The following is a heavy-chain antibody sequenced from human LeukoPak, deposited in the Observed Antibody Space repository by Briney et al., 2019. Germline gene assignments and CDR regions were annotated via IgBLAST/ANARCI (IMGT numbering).Heavy chain of an antibody. J-gene: IGHJ3*02. D-gene: IGHD3-10*01. V-gene: IGHV1-8*01. CDR1: GYTFTSYD. CDR2: MNPNSGNT. Sequence: EASVKVSCKASGYTFTSYDINWVRQATGQGLEWMGWMNPNSGNTGYAQKFQGRVTMTRNTSISTAYMELSSLRSEDTAVYYCARYSPLSGFNAFDIWGQGTMVTVSS. CDR3: ARYSPLSGFNAFDI.